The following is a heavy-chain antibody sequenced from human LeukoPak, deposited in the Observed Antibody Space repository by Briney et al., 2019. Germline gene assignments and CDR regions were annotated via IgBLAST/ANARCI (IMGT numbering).Heavy chain of an antibody. CDR3: ARALSSFYYDGSGFYPTLAY. CDR1: GFIFYNYG. J-gene: IGHJ4*02. D-gene: IGHD3-22*01. V-gene: IGHV3-33*01. Sequence: GGSLRLSCAASGFIFYNYGMHWVRQAPGKGLEWVAAIWYDGDEKFYANSVKGRFTISRDNSNNTLYLQVDSLRAEDTAVYFCARALSSFYYDGSGFYPTLAYWGQRTLVTVSS. CDR2: IWYDGDEK.